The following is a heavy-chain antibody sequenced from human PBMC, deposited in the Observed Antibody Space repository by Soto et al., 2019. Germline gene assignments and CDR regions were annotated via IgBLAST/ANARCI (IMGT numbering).Heavy chain of an antibody. CDR3: ARGLVVVAATVEGGWFDP. D-gene: IGHD2-15*01. V-gene: IGHV4-34*01. CDR1: GGSFSGYY. CDR2: INHSGST. J-gene: IGHJ5*02. Sequence: SETLSLTCAVYGGSFSGYYWSWIRQPPGKGLEWIGEINHSGSTNYNPSLKSRVTISVDTSKNQFSLKLSSVTAADTAVYYCARGLVVVAATVEGGWFDPWGQGTLVIVSS.